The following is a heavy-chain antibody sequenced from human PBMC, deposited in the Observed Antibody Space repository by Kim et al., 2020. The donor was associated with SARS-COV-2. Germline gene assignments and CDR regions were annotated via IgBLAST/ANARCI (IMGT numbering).Heavy chain of an antibody. V-gene: IGHV3-9*01. J-gene: IGHJ6*02. CDR1: GFTFDDYA. D-gene: IGHD3-16*01. Sequence: GGSLRLSCAASGFTFDDYAMHWVRQAPGKGLEWVSGISWNSGSIGYADSVKGRFTISRDNAKNSLYLQMNSLRAEDTALYYCAKDRLGITFGGPNYGMDVWGQGTTVTVSS. CDR2: ISWNSGSI. CDR3: AKDRLGITFGGPNYGMDV.